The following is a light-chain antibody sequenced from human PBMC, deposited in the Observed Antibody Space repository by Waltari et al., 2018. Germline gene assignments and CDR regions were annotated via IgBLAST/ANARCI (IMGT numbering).Light chain of an antibody. J-gene: IGKJ1*01. V-gene: IGKV1-39*01. Sequence: DLQMTQSPSSLSASVGDRVTITCRASQSISSYLNWYQQKPGKAPKLLIYAASSLQSGVPSRFSGSGSGTDFTLTISSLQPEDFATCYCQQSYSTSWTFGQGTKVEIK. CDR2: AAS. CDR3: QQSYSTSWT. CDR1: QSISSY.